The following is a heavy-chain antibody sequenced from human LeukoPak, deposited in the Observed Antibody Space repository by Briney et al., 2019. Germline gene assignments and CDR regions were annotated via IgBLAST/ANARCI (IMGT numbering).Heavy chain of an antibody. CDR2: ISGSAGST. CDR1: GFTFSTYA. Sequence: PGGSLRLSCSASGFTFSTYAMSWVRQAPGKGLEWVSAISGSAGSTYYADSVKGRLTSSRDNSKNTLYLQMNSLRAEDTAVYYCAKGEDYGDCAEFDHWGQGTLVTVSS. CDR3: AKGEDYGDCAEFDH. J-gene: IGHJ4*02. D-gene: IGHD4-17*01. V-gene: IGHV3-23*01.